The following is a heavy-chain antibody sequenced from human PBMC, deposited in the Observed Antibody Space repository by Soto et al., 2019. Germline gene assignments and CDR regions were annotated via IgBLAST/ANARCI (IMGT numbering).Heavy chain of an antibody. J-gene: IGHJ4*02. CDR3: VTEGGFHYDSTWGDF. V-gene: IGHV3-33*01. CDR2: IWHDGRYE. Sequence: QVQLVESGGGVVQPGKSLRLSCVASGDSLSNYGMHWVRQAPGKGLEWVASIWHDGRYEFHADSVKGRFAISRDNSKNSLYLQMHSLRVEDTAMYYCVTEGGFHYDSTWGDFWGQGTLVTVSS. D-gene: IGHD3-16*01. CDR1: GDSLSNYG.